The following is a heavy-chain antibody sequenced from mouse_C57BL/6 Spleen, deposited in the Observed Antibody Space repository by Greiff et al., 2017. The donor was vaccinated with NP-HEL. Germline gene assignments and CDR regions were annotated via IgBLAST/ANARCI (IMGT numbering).Heavy chain of an antibody. Sequence: SGAELVRPGASVTLSCKASGYTFTDYEMHWVKQTPVHGLEWIGAIDPETGGTAYNQKFKGKAILTADKSSSTAYMELRSLTSEDSAVYYCTRGVYSNYYFDYWGQGTTLTVSS. D-gene: IGHD2-5*01. CDR3: TRGVYSNYYFDY. V-gene: IGHV1-15*01. CDR2: IDPETGGT. CDR1: GYTFTDYE. J-gene: IGHJ2*01.